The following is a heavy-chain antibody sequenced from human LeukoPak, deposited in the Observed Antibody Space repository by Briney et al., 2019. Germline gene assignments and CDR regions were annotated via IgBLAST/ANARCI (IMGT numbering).Heavy chain of an antibody. CDR2: ICYSGST. V-gene: IGHV4-61*01. D-gene: IGHD6-19*01. J-gene: IGHJ5*02. Sequence: SETLSLTCTVSGGSVSSGSYYWSCLGQPPGKGLVWIGNICYSGSTNYNPSLDSRVTISVNTSKNQFPQKLSSVTAAETAVYYCSTRDSSGWGGGFDPWGQGTLVTVSS. CDR3: STRDSSGWGGGFDP. CDR1: GGSVSSGSYY.